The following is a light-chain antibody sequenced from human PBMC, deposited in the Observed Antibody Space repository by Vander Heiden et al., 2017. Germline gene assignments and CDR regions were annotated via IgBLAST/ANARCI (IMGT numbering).Light chain of an antibody. J-gene: IGKJ2*01. Sequence: DIVMTQSPDSLAVSLGERATINCKSSQSVLYSPNNKNYLAWYQQKPGQPPKLLIYWASTREFGVPDRFSGSGSGTDFTLTISSLQAEDVAVYYCQQYYSSPHTFGRGTKLEIK. V-gene: IGKV4-1*01. CDR3: QQYYSSPHT. CDR2: WAS. CDR1: QSVLYSPNNKNY.